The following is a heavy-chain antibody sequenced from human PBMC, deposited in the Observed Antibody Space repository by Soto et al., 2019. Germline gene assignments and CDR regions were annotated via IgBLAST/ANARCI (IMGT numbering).Heavy chain of an antibody. J-gene: IGHJ4*02. CDR1: GYTFTSYA. CDR2: INAGNGNT. Sequence: QVQLVQSGAEEKKPGASVKVSCKASGYTFTSYAMHWVRQAPGQRLEWMGWINAGNGNTKYSQKFQGRVTITRDTTASPAYMELSSLRSEDTAVYYCAREGIAAADSYFDYWGQGTLVTVSS. CDR3: AREGIAAADSYFDY. V-gene: IGHV1-3*05. D-gene: IGHD6-13*01.